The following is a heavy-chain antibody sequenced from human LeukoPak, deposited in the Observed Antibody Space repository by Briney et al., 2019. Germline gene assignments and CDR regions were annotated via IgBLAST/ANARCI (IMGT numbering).Heavy chain of an antibody. D-gene: IGHD2-15*01. Sequence: GGSLRLSCAASGFTFSSYSMNWVRQAPGKGLEWVSSISSSSSYIYYADSVKGRFTISRDNSKNTLYLQMNSLRGEDTALYYCAKDRVVSREPAAFDVWGQGTMVTVSS. V-gene: IGHV3-21*01. J-gene: IGHJ3*01. CDR2: ISSSSSYI. CDR3: AKDRVVSREPAAFDV. CDR1: GFTFSSYS.